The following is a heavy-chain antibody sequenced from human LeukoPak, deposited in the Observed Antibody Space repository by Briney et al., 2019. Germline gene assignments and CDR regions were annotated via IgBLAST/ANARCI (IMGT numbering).Heavy chain of an antibody. V-gene: IGHV3-11*04. Sequence: LSLTCTVSGGSISSSSYYWGWIRQPPGKGLEWISYISSSGSSKYYADSVKGRFTIARDNAKNLLYLQMNSLRAEDTAVYYCAREGCSGGTCYIDKWGQGTLVTVSS. D-gene: IGHD2-15*01. CDR3: AREGCSGGTCYIDK. CDR1: GGSISSSSYY. J-gene: IGHJ4*02. CDR2: ISSSGSSK.